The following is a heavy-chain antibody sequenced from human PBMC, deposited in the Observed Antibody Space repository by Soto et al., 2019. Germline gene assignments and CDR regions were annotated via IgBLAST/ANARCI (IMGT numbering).Heavy chain of an antibody. CDR1: GGTLSSYA. CDR2: IIPIFGTA. J-gene: IGHJ4*02. CDR3: ARDPIGSGYFDY. V-gene: IGHV1-69*13. Sequence: SVKVSCKASGGTLSSYAISWVRQAPGQGLEWMGGIIPIFGTANYAQKFQGRVTITADESTSTAYMELSSLRSEDTAVYYCARDPIGSGYFDYWGQGTLVTVSS.